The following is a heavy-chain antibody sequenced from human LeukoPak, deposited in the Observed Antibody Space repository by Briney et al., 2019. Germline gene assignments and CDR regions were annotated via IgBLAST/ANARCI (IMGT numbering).Heavy chain of an antibody. J-gene: IGHJ4*02. CDR1: GFTFSGSA. V-gene: IGHV3-73*01. CDR3: TRRPSSDFDY. CDR2: IRSKANSYAT. Sequence: GGSLRLSCPASGFTFSGSAMHWVRQASGKGLEWVGRIRSKANSYATAYAASVKGRFTISRDDSKNTAYLQMNSLKTEDTAVYYCTRRPSSDFDYWGQGTLVTVSS. D-gene: IGHD6-25*01.